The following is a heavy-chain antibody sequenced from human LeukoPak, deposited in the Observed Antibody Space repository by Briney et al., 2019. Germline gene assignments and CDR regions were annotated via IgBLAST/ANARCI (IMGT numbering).Heavy chain of an antibody. V-gene: IGHV5-10-1*01. CDR3: ARHRGSIAAAGTPFDY. CDR2: IDPSDSYT. J-gene: IGHJ4*02. Sequence: GESLKISCKGSGYSFTSYWISWVRQMPGKGLEWMGRIDPSDSYTNYSPSFQDHVTISADKSISTAYLQWSSLKASDTAMYYCARHRGSIAAAGTPFDYWGQGTLVTVSS. CDR1: GYSFTSYW. D-gene: IGHD6-13*01.